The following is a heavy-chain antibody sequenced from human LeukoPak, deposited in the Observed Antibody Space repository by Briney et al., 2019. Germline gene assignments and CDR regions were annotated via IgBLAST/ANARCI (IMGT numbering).Heavy chain of an antibody. J-gene: IGHJ4*02. Sequence: GGSLRLSCADSGFTFNSYWMRWVRQAPGKGLEWVATMAQDGSEKYYVDSVKGRFTISRDNAKNSLYLQMNSLRVEDTAVYYCARGPYDYWGQGTLVTVSS. CDR3: ARGPYDY. V-gene: IGHV3-7*05. CDR1: GFTFNSYW. CDR2: MAQDGSEK.